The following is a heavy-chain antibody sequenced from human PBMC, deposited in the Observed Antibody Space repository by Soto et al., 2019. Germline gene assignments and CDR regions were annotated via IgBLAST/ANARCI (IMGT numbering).Heavy chain of an antibody. Sequence: SETLSLTCTVSGGSISSGGYYWSWIRQHPGKGLDWIGYIYYSGRTYYNPSLHSRVSIAVDTTENQFSLKLTSVTAADTSVYYCARGSFSSSSSWFDPWGRGTLVTVSS. V-gene: IGHV4-31*03. CDR2: IYYSGRT. J-gene: IGHJ5*02. CDR3: ARGSFSSSSSWFDP. D-gene: IGHD6-6*01. CDR1: GGSISSGGYY.